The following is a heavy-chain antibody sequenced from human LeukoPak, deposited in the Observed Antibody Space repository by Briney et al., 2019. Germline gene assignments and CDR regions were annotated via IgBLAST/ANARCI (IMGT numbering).Heavy chain of an antibody. CDR3: ASTTYYYDSSGYYFLDY. Sequence: SETLSLTCTVSGDSIRSYYWSWIRQPAGKGLEWVGRISTSGSTNYDPSLQNRLTIPIDPPKNQFSLKLSSVTAAGTAVYYCASTTYYYDSSGYYFLDYWGQGTLVTVSS. V-gene: IGHV4-4*07. D-gene: IGHD3-22*01. CDR1: GDSIRSYY. J-gene: IGHJ4*02. CDR2: ISTSGST.